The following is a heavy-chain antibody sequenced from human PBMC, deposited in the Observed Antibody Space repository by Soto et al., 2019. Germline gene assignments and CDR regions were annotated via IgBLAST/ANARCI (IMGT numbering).Heavy chain of an antibody. CDR1: GVTFSGSA. CDR3: TRHPHYRVTIFGVVDYGMDV. CDR2: IRSKANSYAT. J-gene: IGHJ6*02. Sequence: HPGGSLRLSCAASGVTFSGSAMHWVRQASGKGLEWVGRIRSKANSYATAYAASVKGRFTISRDDSKNTAYLQMNSLKTEDTAVYYCTRHPHYRVTIFGVVDYGMDVWGQGTTVTVSS. D-gene: IGHD3-3*01. V-gene: IGHV3-73*01.